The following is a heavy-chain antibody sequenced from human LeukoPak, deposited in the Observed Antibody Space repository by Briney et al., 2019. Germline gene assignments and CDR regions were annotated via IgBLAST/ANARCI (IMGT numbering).Heavy chain of an antibody. CDR2: INHNGNVN. CDR3: AKGGYCSGSSCYTGVDY. V-gene: IGHV3-7*03. D-gene: IGHD2-2*02. CDR1: GFTFSSYW. Sequence: GGSLRLSCAASGFTFSSYWMNWARQAPGKGLEWVASINHNGNVNYYVDSVKGRFTISRDNSKSTLCLQMNSLRAEDTAVYYCAKGGYCSGSSCYTGVDYWGQGTLVTVSS. J-gene: IGHJ4*02.